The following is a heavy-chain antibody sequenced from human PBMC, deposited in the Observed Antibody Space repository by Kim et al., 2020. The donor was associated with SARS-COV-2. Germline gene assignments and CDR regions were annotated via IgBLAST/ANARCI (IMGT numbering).Heavy chain of an antibody. CDR3: ARGLAGRMGLPSWFDP. D-gene: IGHD6-19*01. Sequence: SETLSLTCAVYGGSFSGYYWSWIRQPPGKGLEWIGEINHSGSTNYNPSLKSRVTISVDTSKNQFSLKLSSVTAADTAVYYCARGLAGRMGLPSWFDPWGQGTLVTVSS. CDR1: GGSFSGYY. V-gene: IGHV4-34*01. CDR2: INHSGST. J-gene: IGHJ5*02.